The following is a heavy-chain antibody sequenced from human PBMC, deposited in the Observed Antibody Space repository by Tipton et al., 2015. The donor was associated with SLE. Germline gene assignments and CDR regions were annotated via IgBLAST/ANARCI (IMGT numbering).Heavy chain of an antibody. D-gene: IGHD1-7*01. CDR3: ARRRRTWNYVGSYYHFFMDV. Sequence: TLSLTCAVHGGSLTDFYWNWIRQPPGKGLEWIGEISHSGITNYKPSLKSPVSISLDTSKNQFSLRQTSVTAADTAVYFCARRRRTWNYVGSYYHFFMDVWGRGTPVTVSS. V-gene: IGHV4-34*01. CDR2: ISHSGIT. J-gene: IGHJ6*03. CDR1: GGSLTDFY.